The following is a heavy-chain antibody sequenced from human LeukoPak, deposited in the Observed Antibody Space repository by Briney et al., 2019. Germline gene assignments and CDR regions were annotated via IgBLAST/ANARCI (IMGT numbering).Heavy chain of an antibody. CDR1: GFTFSSYS. CDR2: ISSSSSYI. CDR3: ARDRDSSGYYYYYMDV. D-gene: IGHD6-6*01. J-gene: IGHJ6*03. Sequence: GGSLRLSCAASGFTFSSYSMNWVRQAPGKGLEWVSSISSSSSYIYYADSVKGRFTISRDNAKNSLYLQMNSLRAEDTAVYYCARDRDSSGYYYYYMDVWGKGTTVTVSS. V-gene: IGHV3-21*01.